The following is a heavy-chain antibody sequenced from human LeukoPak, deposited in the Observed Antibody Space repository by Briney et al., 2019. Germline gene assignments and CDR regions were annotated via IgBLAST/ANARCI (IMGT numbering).Heavy chain of an antibody. CDR2: ISAYNGNT. CDR1: GYTFTNYG. CDR3: ARGYYYDSSGYDY. J-gene: IGHJ4*02. V-gene: IGHV1-18*01. Sequence: ASVKVSCKASGYTFTNYGISWVRQAPGQGLEWMGWISAYNGNTNYVQKLQARVTMTTDTSTSTAYMELRRLESDDTAVYYCARGYYYDSSGYDYWGQGTQVTVSS. D-gene: IGHD3-22*01.